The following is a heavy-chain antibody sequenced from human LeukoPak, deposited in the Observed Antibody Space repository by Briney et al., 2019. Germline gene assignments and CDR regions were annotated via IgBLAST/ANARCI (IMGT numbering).Heavy chain of an antibody. V-gene: IGHV3-21*01. Sequence: GGSLRLSCAASGFTFSSYSMNWVRQAPGKGLEWVSSISSSSSYIYYADSVKGRFTISRDNAKNSLYLQMNSLRAEDTAVYYCARGVRGYYDSSGYYLSSYYMDVWGKGTTVTVSS. CDR1: GFTFSSYS. D-gene: IGHD3-22*01. J-gene: IGHJ6*03. CDR3: ARGVRGYYDSSGYYLSSYYMDV. CDR2: ISSSSSYI.